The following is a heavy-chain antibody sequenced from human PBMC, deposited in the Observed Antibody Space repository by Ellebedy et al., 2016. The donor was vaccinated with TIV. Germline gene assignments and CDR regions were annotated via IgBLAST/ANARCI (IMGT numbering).Heavy chain of an antibody. CDR2: ISWNSGSI. J-gene: IGHJ4*02. Sequence: SLKISCAASGFTFDDYAMHWVRQAPGKGLEWVSGISWNSGSIGYADSVKGRFTISRDNAKNSLYLQMNSLRAEDTALYYCAKDTYDYGRGVWDYWGQGTLVTVSS. CDR3: AKDTYDYGRGVWDY. CDR1: GFTFDDYA. D-gene: IGHD4-17*01. V-gene: IGHV3-9*01.